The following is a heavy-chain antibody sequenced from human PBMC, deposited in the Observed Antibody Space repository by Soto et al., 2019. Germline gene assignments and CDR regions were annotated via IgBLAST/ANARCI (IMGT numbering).Heavy chain of an antibody. CDR2: IYYSGST. CDR1: GGSISSYY. J-gene: IGHJ4*02. Sequence: PSETLSLTCTVSGGSISSYYWSWIRQPPGKGLEWIGYIYYSGSTNYNPSLKSRVTISVDTSKNQFSLKLSSVTAADTAVYYCATIAAAGSSDYWGQGTLVTVSS. D-gene: IGHD6-13*01. V-gene: IGHV4-59*01. CDR3: ATIAAAGSSDY.